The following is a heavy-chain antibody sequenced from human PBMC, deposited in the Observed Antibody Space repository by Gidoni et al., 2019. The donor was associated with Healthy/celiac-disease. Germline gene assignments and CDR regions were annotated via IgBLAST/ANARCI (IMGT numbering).Heavy chain of an antibody. J-gene: IGHJ4*02. CDR3: AKYPRRGGYCSSTSCYESHY. CDR1: GFTFSSYA. D-gene: IGHD2-2*01. V-gene: IGHV3-23*01. CDR2: ISGSGGST. Sequence: EVQLLESGGGLVQPGGSLRLSCASSGFTFSSYAMSWVRQAPGKGLELFSAISGSGGSTYYADYVKGRFTIYRDNSKNTLYLQMNSLRAEDTAVYYCAKYPRRGGYCSSTSCYESHYWGQGTLVTVSS.